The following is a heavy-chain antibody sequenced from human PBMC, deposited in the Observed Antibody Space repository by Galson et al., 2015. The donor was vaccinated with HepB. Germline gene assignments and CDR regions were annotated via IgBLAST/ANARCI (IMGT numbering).Heavy chain of an antibody. D-gene: IGHD3-16*01. J-gene: IGHJ4*02. CDR2: IWYDGSIE. Sequence: SLRLSCAASGFTFSSYGMYWVRQAPGKGLEWVAVIWYDGSIEYYRDSVRGQFTVSRDNSRNTLYLQMSSLRAEDTAVYYCARDLGFGLDYWGQGTLDTVSS. CDR3: ARDLGFGLDY. V-gene: IGHV3-33*01. CDR1: GFTFSSYG.